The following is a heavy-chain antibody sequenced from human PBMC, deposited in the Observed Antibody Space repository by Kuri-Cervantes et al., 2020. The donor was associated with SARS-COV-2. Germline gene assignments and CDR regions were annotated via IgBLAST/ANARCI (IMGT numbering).Heavy chain of an antibody. CDR3: ARVDYSTTRIWFDP. D-gene: IGHD4-11*01. CDR2: ICYSGST. Sequence: SETLSLTCTVSGGSISSYYWSWIRQPPGKGLEWIGYICYSGSTNYNPSLKSRVTISVDTSKNQFSLKLSSVTAADTAVYYCARVDYSTTRIWFDPWGQGTLVTVSS. V-gene: IGHV4-59*01. J-gene: IGHJ5*02. CDR1: GGSISSYY.